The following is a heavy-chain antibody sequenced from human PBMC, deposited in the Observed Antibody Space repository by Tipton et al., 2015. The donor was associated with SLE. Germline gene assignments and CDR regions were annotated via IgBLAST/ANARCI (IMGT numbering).Heavy chain of an antibody. J-gene: IGHJ5*02. CDR1: GFTFSDYS. Sequence: SLRLSCVASGFTFSDYSIHWVRQAPGKGLEWVAVIGFDGSDKYYADSVKGRFTISRDNSKNTLYLQMNSLRVEDTAVYYCAKCSSWYFGWFDPWGQGTLVTVSS. CDR3: AKCSSWYFGWFDP. CDR2: IGFDGSDK. D-gene: IGHD6-13*01. V-gene: IGHV3-30*18.